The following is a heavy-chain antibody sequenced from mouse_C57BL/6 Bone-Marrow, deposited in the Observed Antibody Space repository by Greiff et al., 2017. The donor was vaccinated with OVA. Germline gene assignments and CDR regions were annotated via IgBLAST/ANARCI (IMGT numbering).Heavy chain of an antibody. V-gene: IGHV1-55*01. D-gene: IGHD1-1*01. CDR2: IYPGSGST. CDR1: GYTFTSYW. Sequence: QVQLKQPGAELVKPGASVKMSCKASGYTFTSYWITWVKQRPGQGLEWIGDIYPGSGSTNYNEKFKSKATLTVDTSSSTAYMQHSSLTSEDSAVYYWASGITTVVEFAMDYWGQGTSVTVSS. CDR3: ASGITTVVEFAMDY. J-gene: IGHJ4*01.